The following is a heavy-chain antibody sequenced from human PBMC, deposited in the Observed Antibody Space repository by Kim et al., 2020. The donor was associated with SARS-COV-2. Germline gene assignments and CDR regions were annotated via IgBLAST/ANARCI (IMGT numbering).Heavy chain of an antibody. V-gene: IGHV3-7*04. J-gene: IGHJ4*02. CDR2: IKPDGSEK. CDR3: ARVRLDENSGYRDVDQ. Sequence: GGSLRLSCSVSGFTFSVFWMSWVRQAPGKGLEWVANIKPDGSEKNYVDSVKGRFTISRDNAKKSLSLQMNNLRPEDTAVYYCARVRLDENSGYRDVDQWGQGTLVTVSS. CDR1: GFTFSVFW. D-gene: IGHD3-22*01.